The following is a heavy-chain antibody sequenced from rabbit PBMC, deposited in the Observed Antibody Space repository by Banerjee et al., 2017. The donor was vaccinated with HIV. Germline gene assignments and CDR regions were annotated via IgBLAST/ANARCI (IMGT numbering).Heavy chain of an antibody. J-gene: IGHJ6*01. Sequence: QSVEESGGDLVKPGGTLTLTCTGSGFDFNYTYWMSWVRQAPGKGLEWIACIYGGSDAMTYYANWAKGRFTISKSSTTTVTLQMTSLTAADTATYFCARHYNGYVDPSLRGPGTLVTV. CDR1: GFDFNYTYW. CDR3: ARHYNGYVDPSL. V-gene: IGHV1S40*01. CDR2: IYGGSDAMT. D-gene: IGHD6-1*01.